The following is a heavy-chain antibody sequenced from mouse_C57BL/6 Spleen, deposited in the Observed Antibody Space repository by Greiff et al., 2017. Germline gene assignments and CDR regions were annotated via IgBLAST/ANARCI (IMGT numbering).Heavy chain of an antibody. D-gene: IGHD4-1*01. J-gene: IGHJ4*01. Sequence: QVTLKESGPGILQSSQTLSLTCSFSGFSLSTSGMGVSWIRQPSGKCLEWLAHIYWDADKRYNPSLKSRLTISKDTSRNQVFLKITSVDTADTATYYCARSLLTGTGAMDDWGQGTSVTVSS. CDR3: ARSLLTGTGAMDD. CDR1: GFSLSTSGMG. V-gene: IGHV8-12*01. CDR2: IYWDADK.